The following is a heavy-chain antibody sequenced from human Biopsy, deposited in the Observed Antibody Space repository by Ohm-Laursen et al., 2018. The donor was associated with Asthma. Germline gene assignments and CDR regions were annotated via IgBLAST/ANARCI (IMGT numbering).Heavy chain of an antibody. CDR3: VRGSSSWHHGPFHYYYGLDV. Sequence: SDTLSLTCTVSGASITSSAYYWGWIRQPPGKGLEWIGSMYYGETTYYSPSPKSRVTISVDTSKNQFSLKLTSVTAADTAVYYCVRGSSSWHHGPFHYYYGLDVWGQGTTATVSS. J-gene: IGHJ6*02. CDR1: GASITSSAYY. V-gene: IGHV4-39*01. CDR2: MYYGETT. D-gene: IGHD6-13*01.